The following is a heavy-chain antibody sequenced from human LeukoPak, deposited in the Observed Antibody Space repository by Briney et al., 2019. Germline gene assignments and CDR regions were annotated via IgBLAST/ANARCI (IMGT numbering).Heavy chain of an antibody. CDR3: ARDPDYYYGMDV. V-gene: IGHV3-53*01. J-gene: IGHJ6*02. Sequence: GGSLRLSCAASGFTVSSNYMSWVRQAPGKGLEWVSVIYSGGSTYYADSVKGRFTISRDNSKNTLYLQMNSLRAEDTAVYYCARDPDYYYGMDVWAKGPRSPSP. CDR1: GFTVSSNY. CDR2: IYSGGST.